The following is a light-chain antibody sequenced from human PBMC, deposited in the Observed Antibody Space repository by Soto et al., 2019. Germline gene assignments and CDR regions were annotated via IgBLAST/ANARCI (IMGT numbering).Light chain of an antibody. V-gene: IGKV3-20*01. CDR1: QSVSSSY. J-gene: IGKJ2*01. CDR2: GAS. CDR3: QQYGSSPPYT. Sequence: EIVLTQSPGTLSLSPGERATLSCRASQSVSSSYLAWYQQKPGQAPRLLIYGASSRATGIPDRFSGSASGTDFPLNISRLEPEDFAVYYCQQYGSSPPYTFGQGTKLEIK.